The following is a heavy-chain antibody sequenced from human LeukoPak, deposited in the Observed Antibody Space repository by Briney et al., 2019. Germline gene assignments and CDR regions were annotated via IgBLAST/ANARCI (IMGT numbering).Heavy chain of an antibody. Sequence: GGSLRLSCAASGFTFSNYGMSWVRQAPGKGLQWVSGISGSGGERYYTESVKGRFTISRDNSKNTLYLQMKSLRAEDTAVYYCAKGGVYEPQYYYYYLDVWGKGTTVTISS. J-gene: IGHJ6*03. V-gene: IGHV3-23*01. D-gene: IGHD5/OR15-5a*01. CDR1: GFTFSNYG. CDR3: AKGGVYEPQYYYYYLDV. CDR2: ISGSGGER.